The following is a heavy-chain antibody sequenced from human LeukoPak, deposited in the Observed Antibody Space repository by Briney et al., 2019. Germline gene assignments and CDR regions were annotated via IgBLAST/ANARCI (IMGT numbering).Heavy chain of an antibody. D-gene: IGHD2-15*01. J-gene: IGHJ4*02. CDR1: GFNFRAYW. CDR2: ISGSGGST. V-gene: IGHV3-23*01. Sequence: PGGSLRLSCTTSGFNFRAYWMAWVRQAPGKGLEWVSAISGSGGSTYYADSVKGRFTISRDISKNTLYLQMNSLRAEDTAIYYCAKSAQFRSGGPVDYWGQGTLVTVSS. CDR3: AKSAQFRSGGPVDY.